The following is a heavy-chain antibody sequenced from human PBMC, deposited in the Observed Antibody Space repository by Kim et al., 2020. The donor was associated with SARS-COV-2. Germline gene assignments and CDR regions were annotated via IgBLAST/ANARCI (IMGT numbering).Heavy chain of an antibody. J-gene: IGHJ3*01. CDR3: ARERGSNWSIDAFDL. V-gene: IGHV3-66*01. Sequence: ADSVKGRFTISRDTAKNTVYLERISLRVEYTSVYYCARERGSNWSIDAFDLWGQGTLVTVSS. D-gene: IGHD4-4*01.